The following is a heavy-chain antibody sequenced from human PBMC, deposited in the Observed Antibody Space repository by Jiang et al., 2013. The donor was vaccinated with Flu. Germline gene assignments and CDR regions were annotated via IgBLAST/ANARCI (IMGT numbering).Heavy chain of an antibody. CDR2: FDPEDGET. Sequence: GAEVKKPGASVKVSRKVSGYTLTELSMHWVRQAPGKGLEWMGGFDPEDGETIYAQKFQGRVTMTEDTSTDTAYMELSSLRSEDTAVYYCATGHDSSGYYGSDYWGQGTLVTVSS. D-gene: IGHD3-22*01. CDR1: GYTLTELS. V-gene: IGHV1-24*01. CDR3: ATGHDSSGYYGSDY. J-gene: IGHJ4*02.